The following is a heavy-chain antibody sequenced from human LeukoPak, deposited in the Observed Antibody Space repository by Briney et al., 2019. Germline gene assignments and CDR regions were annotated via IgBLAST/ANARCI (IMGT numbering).Heavy chain of an antibody. CDR2: IYTSGST. CDR1: GGSISSYY. V-gene: IGHV4-4*07. Sequence: SETLSLTCTVSGGSISSYYWSWIRQPAGKGLEWFGRIYTSGSTNYNPSLKSRVTMSVDTSKNQFSLKLSSVTAADTAVYYCARSVYSYGTYYFDYWGQGTLVTVSS. D-gene: IGHD5-18*01. J-gene: IGHJ4*02. CDR3: ARSVYSYGTYYFDY.